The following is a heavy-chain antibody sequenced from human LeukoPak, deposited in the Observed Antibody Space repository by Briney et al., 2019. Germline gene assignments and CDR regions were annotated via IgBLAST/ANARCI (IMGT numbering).Heavy chain of an antibody. D-gene: IGHD4-17*01. CDR2: IYWDDDK. CDR3: AHRQGYGDYFDY. CDR1: GFSLSTSGVG. Sequence: SGPTLVKPTQTLTLTCTFSGFSLSTSGVGVGWIRQPPGKALEWLALIYWDDDKRYSPSLKSRLTNTKDTSKNQVVLTMTNMDPVDTATYYCAHRQGYGDYFDYWGQGTLVTVSS. V-gene: IGHV2-5*02. J-gene: IGHJ4*02.